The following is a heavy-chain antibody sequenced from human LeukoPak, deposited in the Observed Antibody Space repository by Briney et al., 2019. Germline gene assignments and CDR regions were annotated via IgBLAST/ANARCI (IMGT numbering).Heavy chain of an antibody. CDR1: EFTFSSYG. D-gene: IGHD1-26*01. CDR2: ISYDGSNK. Sequence: PGRSLRLSCAASEFTFSSYGMHWVRQAPGKGLEWVAVISYDGSNKYYADSVKGRFTISRDNSKNTLYLQMNSLRAEDTAVYYCAKDRRLWEPQYYFDYWGQGTLVTVSS. V-gene: IGHV3-30*18. CDR3: AKDRRLWEPQYYFDY. J-gene: IGHJ4*02.